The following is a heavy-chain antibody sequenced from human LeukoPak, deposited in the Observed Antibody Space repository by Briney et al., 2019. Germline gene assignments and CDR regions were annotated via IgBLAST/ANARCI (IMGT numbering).Heavy chain of an antibody. J-gene: IGHJ4*02. V-gene: IGHV1-2*02. CDR3: AREYYYGSGNYYNRIDY. CDR2: IDPNRGGT. D-gene: IGHD3-10*01. CDR1: GYTFTVYY. Sequence: ASVKVSYKASGYTFTVYYMHGVPQAPGQGLEWMGWIDPNRGGTDYAQKFQGRVTMTRDTSISTAYMVLNALRSDDTALYSCAREYYYGSGNYYNRIDYWGQGTLVTVSS.